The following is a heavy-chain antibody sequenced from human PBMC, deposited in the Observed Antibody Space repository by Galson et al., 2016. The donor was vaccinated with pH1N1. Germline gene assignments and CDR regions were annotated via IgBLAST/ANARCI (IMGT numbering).Heavy chain of an antibody. CDR3: ARSLNYDSWSGYSDYGMDV. CDR1: GFTFSNHA. V-gene: IGHV3-64*01. D-gene: IGHD3-3*01. CDR2: ISSYGGSP. J-gene: IGHJ6*02. Sequence: SLRLSCAASGFTFSNHAMHWVRQAPGKGLEYVAGISSYGGSPQYANSVKDRFIISRVNTKNTLYLQMGSLRVEDMAVYYCARSLNYDSWSGYSDYGMDVWGQGTTVTVSS.